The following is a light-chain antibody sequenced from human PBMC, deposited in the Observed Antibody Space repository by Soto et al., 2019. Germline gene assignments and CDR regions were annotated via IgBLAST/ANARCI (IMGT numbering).Light chain of an antibody. CDR1: SSDVGGYNF. Sequence: QSALTQPPSASGSPGQSVTISCTGTSSDVGGYNFVSWYQQYPGKAPKLMISEVNKRPSGVPDRVSGSKSGSTASLTVSGLQAEDEADYYCSSYAGSNNWVFGGGTKLTVL. CDR2: EVN. J-gene: IGLJ3*02. V-gene: IGLV2-8*01. CDR3: SSYAGSNNWV.